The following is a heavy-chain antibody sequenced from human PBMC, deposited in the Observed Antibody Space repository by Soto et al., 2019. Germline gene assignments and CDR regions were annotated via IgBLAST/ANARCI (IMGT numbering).Heavy chain of an antibody. D-gene: IGHD1-7*01. CDR1: GGSISSGGYY. Sequence: SETLSLTCAVSGGSISSGGYYWGWIRQPPGKGLEWIGSIYYSGSTYYNPSLKSRVTISVDTSKNQFSLKLSSVTAADTAVYYCATELRYYYYYYGMDVWGQGTTVTVSS. V-gene: IGHV4-39*01. CDR3: ATELRYYYYYYGMDV. CDR2: IYYSGST. J-gene: IGHJ6*02.